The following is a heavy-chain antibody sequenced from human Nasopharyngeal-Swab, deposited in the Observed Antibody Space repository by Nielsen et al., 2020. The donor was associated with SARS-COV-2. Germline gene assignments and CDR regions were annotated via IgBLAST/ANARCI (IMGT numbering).Heavy chain of an antibody. Sequence: SETLSLTCAVSGGSISSGGYSWSWIRQPPGKGLEWIGYIYHSGSTYYNPSLKSRVTISVDTSKNQFSLKLSSVTAADTAVYYCASGSFWYDSSGYPAEGDAFDIWGQGTMVTVSS. CDR1: GGSISSGGYS. V-gene: IGHV4-30-2*02. CDR2: IYHSGST. D-gene: IGHD3-22*01. CDR3: ASGSFWYDSSGYPAEGDAFDI. J-gene: IGHJ3*02.